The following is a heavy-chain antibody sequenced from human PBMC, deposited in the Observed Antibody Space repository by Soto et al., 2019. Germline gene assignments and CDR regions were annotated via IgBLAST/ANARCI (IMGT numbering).Heavy chain of an antibody. J-gene: IGHJ6*02. Sequence: QVQLVQSGAEVKKPGASVKVSCKASGYTFTSYDINWVRQATGQGLEWMGWMNPNSSNTGYAQKFQGRVTMTRNTSISTAYMELSSLRSEDTAVYYCARGRGSYLPYYYYGMDVWGQGTTVTVSS. V-gene: IGHV1-8*01. CDR3: ARGRGSYLPYYYYGMDV. CDR1: GYTFTSYD. D-gene: IGHD1-26*01. CDR2: MNPNSSNT.